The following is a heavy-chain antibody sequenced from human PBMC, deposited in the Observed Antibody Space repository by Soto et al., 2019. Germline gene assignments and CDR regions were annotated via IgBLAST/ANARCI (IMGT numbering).Heavy chain of an antibody. D-gene: IGHD6-13*01. CDR1: GVTLSNYA. V-gene: IGHV1-69*06. CDR2: IMATFGPA. Sequence: SVKVSCKASGVTLSNYAISWVRQAPGQGLEWMGGIMATFGPANSAQKFQGRVRIIADKSTDTAYLELSSLRSEDTAVYYCARGGFSSSWRFDYWGQGTLVTAPQ. CDR3: ARGGFSSSWRFDY. J-gene: IGHJ4*02.